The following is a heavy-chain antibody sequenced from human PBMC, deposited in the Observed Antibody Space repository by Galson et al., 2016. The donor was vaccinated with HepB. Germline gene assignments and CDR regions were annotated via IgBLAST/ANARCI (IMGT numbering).Heavy chain of an antibody. Sequence: SLRLSCAASGFTFNNHAMNWVRQAPGKGLEWVSTISPSGDNTYYADSVKGRFTISRDISKNTRYLQMNSLRADDTALYYCARRGINWGFFDYWGQGTLVTVSS. CDR3: ARRGINWGFFDY. V-gene: IGHV3-23*01. D-gene: IGHD7-27*01. J-gene: IGHJ4*02. CDR1: GFTFNNHA. CDR2: ISPSGDNT.